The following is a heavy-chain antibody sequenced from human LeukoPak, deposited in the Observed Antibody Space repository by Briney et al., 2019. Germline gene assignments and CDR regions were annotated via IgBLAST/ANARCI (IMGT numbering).Heavy chain of an antibody. D-gene: IGHD3-16*01. J-gene: IGHJ4*03. V-gene: IGHV4-28*05. CDR1: GFSISSSNW. Sequence: SETLSLTCAVSGFSISSSNWWGWIRQPPGKGLEWIGHIYYSGSIHYNPSLESRVTMSVDTSKNQFSLKLSSVTAADTAVFYCASLRVPGYFDYWGQGTLVTVSS. CDR3: ASLRVPGYFDY. CDR2: IYYSGSI.